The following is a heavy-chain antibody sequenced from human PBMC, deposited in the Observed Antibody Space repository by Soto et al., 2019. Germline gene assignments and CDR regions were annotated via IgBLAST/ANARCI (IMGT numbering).Heavy chain of an antibody. V-gene: IGHV3-15*01. D-gene: IGHD4-17*01. CDR1: GFTFSNAW. Sequence: GGSLRLSCAASGFTFSNAWMSWVRQAPGKGLEWVGRIKSKTDGGTTDYAAPVKGRFTISRDDSKNTLYLQMNSLKTEDTAVYYCTTDMDYGDYYGFDYWGQGTLVTVSS. J-gene: IGHJ4*02. CDR3: TTDMDYGDYYGFDY. CDR2: IKSKTDGGTT.